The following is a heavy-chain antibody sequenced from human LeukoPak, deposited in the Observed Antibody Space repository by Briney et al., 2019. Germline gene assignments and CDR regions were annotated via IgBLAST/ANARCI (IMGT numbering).Heavy chain of an antibody. Sequence: SETLSLTCTVSGDSISNYYWTWIRQPPGKGLEWIGYIYYSGSTNYNPSLKSRATISVDTSKNQFSLKVSSVTAADTAVYYCARGGSGSYWSWFDPWGQGTLVTVSS. V-gene: IGHV4-59*12. CDR1: GDSISNYY. D-gene: IGHD1-26*01. J-gene: IGHJ5*02. CDR2: IYYSGST. CDR3: ARGGSGSYWSWFDP.